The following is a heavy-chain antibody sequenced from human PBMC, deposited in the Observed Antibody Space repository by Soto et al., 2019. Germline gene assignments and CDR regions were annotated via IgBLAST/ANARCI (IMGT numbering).Heavy chain of an antibody. J-gene: IGHJ6*02. V-gene: IGHV4-30-4*08. D-gene: IGHD2-21*02. CDR2: IHYSGSI. CDR1: GGSISYEYYH. Sequence: SETMSLTCTVSGGSISYEYYHWTWIRQSPGKGLEWIGYIHYSGSIIYNPSFKSRVTISVDTSKNQFSLQLSSVTAADTAVYFCAREDDGGDRDYYGLDVWGQGTTVT. CDR3: AREDDGGDRDYYGLDV.